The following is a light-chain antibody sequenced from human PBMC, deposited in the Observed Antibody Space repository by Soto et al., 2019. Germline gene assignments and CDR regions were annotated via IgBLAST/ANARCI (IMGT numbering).Light chain of an antibody. CDR1: QSISSW. J-gene: IGKJ1*01. CDR2: KAS. CDR3: QQYNNPWT. Sequence: DIQMTQSPSTLSASVGDRVTITCRASQSISSWLAWYQQKPGKAPKLLIYKASSLESGLPSRFSGSGSGTEFTLTISSLQPDDFATYYCQQYNNPWTFGQGTKVDIK. V-gene: IGKV1-5*03.